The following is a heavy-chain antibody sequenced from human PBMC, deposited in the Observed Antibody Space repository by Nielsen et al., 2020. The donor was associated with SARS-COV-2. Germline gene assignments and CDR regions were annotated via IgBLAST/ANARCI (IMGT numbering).Heavy chain of an antibody. CDR3: KHYYERDV. CDR2: VRSKTNNYET. Sequence: GGSLRLSCAASGFTFGDSIIHWVRQASGKGLEWVGRVRSKTNNYETAYAASVKGRFTISRDESKNMAYLQMTSLKTEDTAVYYCKHYYERDVWGQGTTVTVSS. V-gene: IGHV3-73*01. J-gene: IGHJ6*02. CDR1: GFTFGDSI.